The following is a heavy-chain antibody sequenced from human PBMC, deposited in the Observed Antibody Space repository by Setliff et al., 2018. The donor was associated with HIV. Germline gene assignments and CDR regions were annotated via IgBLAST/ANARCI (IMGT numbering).Heavy chain of an antibody. Sequence: SSETLSLTCAVYGGSISSHYWSWVRQPPGRGLEWIGYVSYSGSTSYNPTLNSRVTMSVDTSRDQFSLKLNSVTAADTAVYYCARGFCSGGTCFDYWGQGTLVTVSS. CDR2: VSYSGST. CDR1: GGSISSHY. CDR3: ARGFCSGGTCFDY. D-gene: IGHD2-15*01. J-gene: IGHJ4*02. V-gene: IGHV4-59*11.